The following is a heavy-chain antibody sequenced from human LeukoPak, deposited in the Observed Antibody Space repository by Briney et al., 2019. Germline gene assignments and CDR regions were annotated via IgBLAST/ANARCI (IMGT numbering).Heavy chain of an antibody. CDR2: IFPSDSDT. D-gene: IGHD2-15*01. Sequence: GESLKISCQGSGYSFTSYWIAWVRQMPGKGLEWMGVIFPSDSDTRYSLSFQGQVTISADKSINTAYLQWNSLKASDTAMYYCARTISGRVYYYGMDVWGQGTTVTVSS. V-gene: IGHV5-51*01. J-gene: IGHJ6*02. CDR1: GYSFTSYW. CDR3: ARTISGRVYYYGMDV.